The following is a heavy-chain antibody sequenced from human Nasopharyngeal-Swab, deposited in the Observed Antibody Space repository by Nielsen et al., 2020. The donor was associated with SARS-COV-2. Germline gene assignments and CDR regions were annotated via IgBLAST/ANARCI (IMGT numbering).Heavy chain of an antibody. J-gene: IGHJ4*02. D-gene: IGHD4-23*01. CDR2: ISYDGSNK. CDR1: GFTFSSYA. Sequence: SCAASGFTFSSYAMHWVRQAPGKGLEWVAVISYDGSNKYYADSVKGRFTISRDNSKNTLYLQMNSLRAEDTAVYYCARDESPRLRWLDYWGQGTLVTVSS. V-gene: IGHV3-30*04. CDR3: ARDESPRLRWLDY.